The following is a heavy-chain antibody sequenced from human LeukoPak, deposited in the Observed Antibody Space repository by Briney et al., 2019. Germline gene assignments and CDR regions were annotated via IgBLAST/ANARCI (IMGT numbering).Heavy chain of an antibody. D-gene: IGHD6-13*01. CDR2: INPNSGGT. J-gene: IGHJ6*02. Sequence: ASVKVSCKASGYTFTGYYMHWVRQAPGQGLEWMGWINPNSGGTNYAQKFQGRVTMTRDTSISTAYMELSRLRSDDTAVYYCARGSIAAAGASHYYYGMYVWGQGTTVTVSS. CDR1: GYTFTGYY. V-gene: IGHV1-2*02. CDR3: ARGSIAAAGASHYYYGMYV.